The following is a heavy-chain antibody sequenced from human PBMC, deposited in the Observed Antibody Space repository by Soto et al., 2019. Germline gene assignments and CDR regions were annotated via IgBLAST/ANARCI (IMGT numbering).Heavy chain of an antibody. CDR2: ISAYNGNT. D-gene: IGHD5-12*01. Sequence: GASVKVSCKASGYTFTSYGISWVRQAPEQGLEWMGWISAYNGNTNYAQKLQGRVTMTTDTSTSTAYMELRSLRSDDTAVYYCATGHSGYDFPPYYYYYMDVWGKGTTVTVSS. CDR3: ATGHSGYDFPPYYYYYMDV. J-gene: IGHJ6*03. V-gene: IGHV1-18*01. CDR1: GYTFTSYG.